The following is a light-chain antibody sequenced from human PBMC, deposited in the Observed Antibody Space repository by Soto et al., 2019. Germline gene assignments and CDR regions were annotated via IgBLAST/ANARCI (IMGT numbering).Light chain of an antibody. CDR3: SSYAGSNNFPYV. CDR2: EVS. J-gene: IGLJ1*01. CDR1: SSDVRGYNY. V-gene: IGLV2-8*01. Sequence: QSALTQPPSASGSPGQSVTISCTGTSSDVRGYNYVSWYQQHPGKAPKLMIYEVSKRPSGVPDRFSGSKSGNTASLTVSGLQAEDEADYYCSSYAGSNNFPYVFGTGTKVTVL.